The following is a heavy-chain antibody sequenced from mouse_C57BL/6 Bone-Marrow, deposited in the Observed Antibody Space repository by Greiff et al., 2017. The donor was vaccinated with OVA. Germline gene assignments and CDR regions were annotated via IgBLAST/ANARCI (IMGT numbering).Heavy chain of an antibody. V-gene: IGHV1-81*01. D-gene: IGHD1-1*01. J-gene: IGHJ2*01. CDR3: ARYDYGIDY. Sequence: QVQLQQSGAELVRPGASVKLSCKASGYTFTSYGISWVKQRPGQGLEWIGEIYPRSGNPYYNEKFKGKATLTADKSSSTAYMELRILTSEDSAVYFCARYDYGIDYWGQGTTLTGSS. CDR2: IYPRSGNP. CDR1: GYTFTSYG.